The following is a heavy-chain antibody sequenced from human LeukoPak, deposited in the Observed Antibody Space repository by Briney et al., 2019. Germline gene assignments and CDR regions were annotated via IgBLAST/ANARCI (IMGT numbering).Heavy chain of an antibody. J-gene: IGHJ4*02. V-gene: IGHV3-48*01. CDR2: ISSSSSTI. D-gene: IGHD3-22*01. Sequence: PGGSLRLSCAASGFTFSSYSMNWVRQAPGKGLEWVSYISSSSSTIYYADSVKGRFTISRDNAKNSLYRQMNSLRAEDTAVYYCAREDYDSSGYRTFFDYWGQGTLVTVSS. CDR3: AREDYDSSGYRTFFDY. CDR1: GFTFSSYS.